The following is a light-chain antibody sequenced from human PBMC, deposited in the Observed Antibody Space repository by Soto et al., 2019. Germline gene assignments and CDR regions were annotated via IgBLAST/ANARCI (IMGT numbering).Light chain of an antibody. Sequence: DIQMTQSPSSLSASIGDRVTITCRASQGIRGSLAWYQQKPGKGPNLLIYAASTLQSGVPSRFSGSGSGTDFALTISSLQPEDVATYYCQKYISAPYTFGPGTKVDIK. V-gene: IGKV1-27*01. CDR1: QGIRGS. J-gene: IGKJ3*01. CDR2: AAS. CDR3: QKYISAPYT.